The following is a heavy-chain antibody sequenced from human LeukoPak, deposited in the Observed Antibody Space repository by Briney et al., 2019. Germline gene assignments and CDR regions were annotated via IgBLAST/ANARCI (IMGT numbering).Heavy chain of an antibody. D-gene: IGHD6-19*01. CDR1: GGTFSSYA. J-gene: IGHJ4*02. Sequence: GASVKVSCKASGGTFSSYAISWVRQAPGQGLEWMGGIIPIVGTANYAQKFQGRVTITTDESTSTAYMELSSLRSEDTAVYYCARVLYSSGWYFDYWGQGTLVTVSS. V-gene: IGHV1-69*05. CDR3: ARVLYSSGWYFDY. CDR2: IIPIVGTA.